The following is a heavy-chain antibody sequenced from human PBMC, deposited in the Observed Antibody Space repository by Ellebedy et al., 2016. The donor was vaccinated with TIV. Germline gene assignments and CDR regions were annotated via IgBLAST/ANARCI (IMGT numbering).Heavy chain of an antibody. CDR1: GFTFGDYA. V-gene: IGHV3-49*03. D-gene: IGHD3-3*01. Sequence: GESLKISXTASGFTFGDYAMSWFRQAPGKGLEWVGFIRSKAYGGTREYAASVKGRFSISRDDSKSIAYLQMSSLKTEDTAVYYCTRDGTPFWSGYYKGDYWGQGTLVTVSS. J-gene: IGHJ4*02. CDR2: IRSKAYGGTR. CDR3: TRDGTPFWSGYYKGDY.